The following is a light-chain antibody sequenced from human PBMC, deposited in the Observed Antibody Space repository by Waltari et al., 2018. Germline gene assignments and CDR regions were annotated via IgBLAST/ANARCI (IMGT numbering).Light chain of an antibody. CDR1: RSDIGGYNY. CDR3: CSYVGSNNDV. Sequence: QSALTQPPSASGSPGQSVTLSCTGTRSDIGGYNYVSWYQQHPGKVPKLIIYEVTKRPSGVPDRFSGSKSGNTASLTVSGLQAEDEADYYCCSYVGSNNDVFGGGTKLTVL. J-gene: IGLJ3*02. V-gene: IGLV2-8*01. CDR2: EVT.